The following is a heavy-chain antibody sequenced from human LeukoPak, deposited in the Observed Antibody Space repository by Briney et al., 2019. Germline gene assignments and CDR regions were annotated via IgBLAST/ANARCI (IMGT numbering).Heavy chain of an antibody. D-gene: IGHD6-6*01. CDR1: GGTFSSYA. J-gene: IGHJ1*01. CDR3: AKDRGIAARQEYFQH. CDR2: IIPIFGTA. V-gene: IGHV1-69*13. Sequence: SVKVSCKASGGTFSSYAISWVRQAPGQGLEWMGGIIPIFGTANYAQKFQGRVTITADESTSTAYMELSSLRSEDTAVYYCAKDRGIAARQEYFQHWGQGTLVTVSS.